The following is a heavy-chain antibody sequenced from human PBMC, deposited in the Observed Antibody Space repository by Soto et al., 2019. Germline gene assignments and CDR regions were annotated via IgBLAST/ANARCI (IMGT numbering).Heavy chain of an antibody. CDR1: GYTFTGYY. D-gene: IGHD3-10*01. CDR3: ARSPGRLVRGEEYAFDI. Sequence: QVQLVQSGAEVKKPGASVKVSCKASGYTFTGYYMHWVRQAPGQGLEWMGWINPNSGGTNYAQKFQGRVTMTRDTSISTAYMELSRLRSDDTAVYYCARSPGRLVRGEEYAFDIWGQGTMVTVS. J-gene: IGHJ3*02. CDR2: INPNSGGT. V-gene: IGHV1-2*02.